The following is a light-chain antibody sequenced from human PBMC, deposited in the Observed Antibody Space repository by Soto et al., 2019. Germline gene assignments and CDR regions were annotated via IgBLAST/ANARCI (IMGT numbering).Light chain of an antibody. CDR2: GAS. CDR3: QQYGSSPPT. J-gene: IGKJ1*01. CDR1: PSVTNY. Sequence: EIVLTQSPATLSLSPGERATLSCRASPSVTNYLAWYQQKPGQPPRLLIYGASSRATGTPDRFSGSGSGTDFTLTINRLEPEDFALYYCQQYGSSPPTFGQGTKVDIK. V-gene: IGKV3-20*01.